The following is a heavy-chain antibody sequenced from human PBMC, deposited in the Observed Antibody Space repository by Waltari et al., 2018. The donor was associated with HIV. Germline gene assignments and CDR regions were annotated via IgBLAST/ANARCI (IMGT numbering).Heavy chain of an antibody. J-gene: IGHJ2*01. CDR1: GHFFHDFY. Sequence: QVHLEQSAAEVKKPGSSVKVSCKASGHFFHDFYIHWVRQTPGQGPEWMGYINPRTGGTNYALKFQDRVTLTTETSISTAYLQLRRLQIDDTATYFCARGGWIQLWLFVWGRGTRVTVSS. V-gene: IGHV1-2*02. CDR3: ARGGWIQLWLFV. D-gene: IGHD5-18*01. CDR2: INPRTGGT.